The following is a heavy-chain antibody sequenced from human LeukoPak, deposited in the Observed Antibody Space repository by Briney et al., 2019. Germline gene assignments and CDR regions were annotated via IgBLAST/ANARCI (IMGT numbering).Heavy chain of an antibody. CDR2: IWYDGSNK. D-gene: IGHD2-15*01. CDR1: GFTFSSYG. Sequence: PGGSLRLSCAASGFTFSSYGMHWVRQAPGKGLEWVAVIWYDGSNKYYADSVKGRFTISRDNSKNTLYLQMNSLRAEDTAVYYCARGLASYCSGGSCYPVGYWGQGTLVTVSS. V-gene: IGHV3-33*01. J-gene: IGHJ4*02. CDR3: ARGLASYCSGGSCYPVGY.